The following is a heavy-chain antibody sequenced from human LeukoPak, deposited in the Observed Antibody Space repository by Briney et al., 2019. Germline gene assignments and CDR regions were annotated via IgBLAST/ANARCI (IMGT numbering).Heavy chain of an antibody. D-gene: IGHD5-24*01. CDR2: IIGSGDTT. CDR3: TRVGYIDEGIDY. CDR1: GFTFSGYA. J-gene: IGHJ4*02. Sequence: GGSLRLSCAASGFTFSGYAMSWVRQAPGKGLEWVSAIIGSGDTTYYAASVKGRLTISRDNSKNTLYLQMNSLRAEDTAIYYCTRVGYIDEGIDYWGQGTLVTVSS. V-gene: IGHV3-23*01.